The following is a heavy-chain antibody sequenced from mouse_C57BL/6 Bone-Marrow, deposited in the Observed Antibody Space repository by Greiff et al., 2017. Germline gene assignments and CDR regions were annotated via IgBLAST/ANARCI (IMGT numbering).Heavy chain of an antibody. CDR3: ARHDYSWFAY. V-gene: IGHV5-6*01. J-gene: IGHJ3*01. CDR2: ISSGGSYT. D-gene: IGHD2-4*01. Sequence: EVMLVESGGDLVKPGGSLKLSCAASGFTFSSYGMSWVRQTPDKRLEWVATISSGGSYTYYPDSVKGRFTMSIDNAKNTLYLQLSSLKSEDTAMYYCARHDYSWFAYWGQGTLVTVSA. CDR1: GFTFSSYG.